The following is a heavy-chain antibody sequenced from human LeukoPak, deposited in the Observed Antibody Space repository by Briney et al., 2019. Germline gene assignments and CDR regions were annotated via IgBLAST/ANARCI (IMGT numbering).Heavy chain of an antibody. CDR1: GFSFSRYE. V-gene: IGHV3-13*01. Sequence: GGSLRLSCASSGFSFSRYEMHWVRQGTGKRLEWVSAIGTSGDTLYAGSVKGRFTISRENAKDSLYLQMNSLSAGDTAVYYCVREGRGRSGTNAYDIWGQGTVVSVST. D-gene: IGHD6-19*01. J-gene: IGHJ3*02. CDR2: IGTSGDT. CDR3: VREGRGRSGTNAYDI.